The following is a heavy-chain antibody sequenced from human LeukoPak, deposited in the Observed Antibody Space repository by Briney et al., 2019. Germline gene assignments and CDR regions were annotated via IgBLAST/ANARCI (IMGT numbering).Heavy chain of an antibody. J-gene: IGHJ4*02. Sequence: SQTLSLTCAISGDSVSSNSAAWNWIRQSPSRGLEWLGRTYYRSKWYNDYAVSVKSRITINPDTSKNQFSLQLNSVTPEDTAVYYCAISYYDFWSGYYREYYFDYWGQGTLVTASS. CDR2: TYYRSKWYN. V-gene: IGHV6-1*01. CDR3: AISYYDFWSGYYREYYFDY. CDR1: GDSVSSNSAA. D-gene: IGHD3-3*01.